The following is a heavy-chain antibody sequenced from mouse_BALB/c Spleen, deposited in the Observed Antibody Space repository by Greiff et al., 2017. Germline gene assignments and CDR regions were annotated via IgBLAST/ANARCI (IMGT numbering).Heavy chain of an antibody. CDR3: ARGRAGRIGYGYYFDY. Sequence: QVQLQQSGAELMKPGASVKISCKATGYTFSSYWIEWVKQRPGHGLEWIGEILPGSGSTNYNEKFKGKATFTADTSSNTAYMQLSSLTSEDSAVYYCARGRAGRIGYGYYFDYWGQGTTLTVSS. CDR2: ILPGSGST. D-gene: IGHD1-2*01. CDR1: GYTFSSYW. J-gene: IGHJ2*01. V-gene: IGHV1-9*01.